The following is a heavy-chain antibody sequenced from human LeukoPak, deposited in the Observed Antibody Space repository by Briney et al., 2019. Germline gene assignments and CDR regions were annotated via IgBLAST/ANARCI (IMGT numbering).Heavy chain of an antibody. CDR3: ARDIVVVTAISPYYYYYGMDV. V-gene: IGHV3-7*01. CDR1: GFTFSSYW. J-gene: IGHJ6*02. D-gene: IGHD2-21*02. CDR2: IKQDGSEK. Sequence: GGSLRLSCAASGFTFSSYWMSWVRQAPGKGLEWVANIKQDGSEKYYVDSVMGRFTISRDNAKNSLYLQMNSLRAEDTAVYYCARDIVVVTAISPYYYYYGMDVWGQGTTVTVSS.